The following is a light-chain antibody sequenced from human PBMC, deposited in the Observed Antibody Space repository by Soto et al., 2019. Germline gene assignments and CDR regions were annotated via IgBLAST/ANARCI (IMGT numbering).Light chain of an antibody. CDR2: AAS. V-gene: IGKV3D-20*02. CDR3: QERSNWPRGT. Sequence: IVLKQSPGTLSLSPGERTTLSCRASQSVSSNFLDRYQQKPGQAPRLLIYAASKRATGIPARFSGSGSGTDFTLTISSLESEDFALYYCQERSNWPRGTFGGGTKVDIK. J-gene: IGKJ4*01. CDR1: QSVSSNF.